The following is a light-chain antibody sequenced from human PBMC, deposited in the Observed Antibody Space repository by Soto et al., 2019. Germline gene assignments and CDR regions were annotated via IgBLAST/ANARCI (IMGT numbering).Light chain of an antibody. CDR2: EAS. V-gene: IGKV1-5*03. J-gene: IGKJ1*01. Sequence: DIQMTQSPSTLSASVGDRFTITCRASQSINSYLAWYQQKPGKAPKLLIYEASNLESGVTSRFSGSGSGTEFTLTISSLQPDDFATYYCQQSRDYPWTFGQGTKVDIK. CDR3: QQSRDYPWT. CDR1: QSINSY.